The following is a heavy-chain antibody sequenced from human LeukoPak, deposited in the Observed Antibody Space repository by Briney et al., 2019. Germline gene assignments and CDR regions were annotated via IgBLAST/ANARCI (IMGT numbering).Heavy chain of an antibody. V-gene: IGHV3-30-3*01. J-gene: IGHJ4*02. CDR2: ISYDGSNK. CDR3: AIQAYCGGDCYSDY. CDR1: GFTFSSYA. Sequence: PGRSLRLSCAASGFTFSSYAMHWVRQAPGKGLEWVAVISYDGSNKYYADSVKGRFTISRDNSKNTLYLQMNSLRAEDAAVYYCAIQAYCGGDCYSDYWGQGTLVTVSS. D-gene: IGHD2-21*02.